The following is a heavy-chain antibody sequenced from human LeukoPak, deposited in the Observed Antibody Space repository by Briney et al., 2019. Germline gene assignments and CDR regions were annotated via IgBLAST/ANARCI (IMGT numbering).Heavy chain of an antibody. D-gene: IGHD1-26*01. V-gene: IGHV3-23*01. CDR2: ISGSGGST. J-gene: IGHJ4*02. CDR3: AKVLESGSYFFDY. CDR1: GFTFSSYA. Sequence: QPGGSLRLSCAASGFTFSSYAMSWVRQAPGKGLEWVSAISGSGGSTYYADSVKGRFTISRDNSKDTLYLQMNSLRAEDTAVYYCAKVLESGSYFFDYWGQGTLVTVSS.